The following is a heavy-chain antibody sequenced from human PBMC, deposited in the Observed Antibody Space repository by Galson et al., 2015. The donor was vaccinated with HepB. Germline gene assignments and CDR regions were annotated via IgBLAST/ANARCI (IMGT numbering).Heavy chain of an antibody. V-gene: IGHV3-11*01. D-gene: IGHD6-19*01. J-gene: IGHJ5*02. Sequence: SLRLSCAASGFTFSDYYMSWIRQAPGKGLEWVSYISSSGSTIYYADSVKGRFTTSRDNAKNSLYQQMNSLRAEDTAVYYCARGLVAVADYNWFDPWGQGTLVTVSS. CDR1: GFTFSDYY. CDR3: ARGLVAVADYNWFDP. CDR2: ISSSGSTI.